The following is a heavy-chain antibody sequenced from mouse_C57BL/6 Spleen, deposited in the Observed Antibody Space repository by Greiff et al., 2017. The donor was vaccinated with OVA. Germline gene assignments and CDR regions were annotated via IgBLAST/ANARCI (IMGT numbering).Heavy chain of an antibody. CDR1: GFSLSTSGMG. CDR2: IYWDDDK. J-gene: IGHJ2*01. Sequence: QVTLKESGPGILQSSQTLSLTCSFSGFSLSTSGMGVSWIRQPSGKGLEWLAHIYWDDDKRYNPSLKSRLTISKDTSRNQVFLKITSVDTADTATYYSARADTSHSFYYWGASTPLTVSS. CDR3: ARADTSHSFYY. V-gene: IGHV8-12*01. D-gene: IGHD3-2*02.